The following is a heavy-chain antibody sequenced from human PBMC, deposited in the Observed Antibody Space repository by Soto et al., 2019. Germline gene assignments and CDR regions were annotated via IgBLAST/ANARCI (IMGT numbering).Heavy chain of an antibody. CDR1: GFTFSSYA. D-gene: IGHD3-16*01. Sequence: HPGGSLRLSCAASGFTFSSYAMSWVRQAPGKGLEWVSAISGSGGSTYYADSVKGRFTISRDNSKNTLYLQMNSLRAEDTAVYYCAKVYDYVWGSYTLFDYWGQGTLVTVSS. CDR2: ISGSGGST. J-gene: IGHJ4*02. V-gene: IGHV3-23*01. CDR3: AKVYDYVWGSYTLFDY.